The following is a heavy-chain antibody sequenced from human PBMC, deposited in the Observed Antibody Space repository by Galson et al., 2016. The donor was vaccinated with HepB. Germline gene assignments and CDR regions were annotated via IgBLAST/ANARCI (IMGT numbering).Heavy chain of an antibody. D-gene: IGHD3-10*01. CDR3: ARGPTITMVRGVSLYYYGMDV. V-gene: IGHV4-34*01. Sequence: TLSLTCAVYGGSFSGYFGIWIRQPPGKGLEWIGEINHSGSTNYNPSLTSRGTISIDTSKNQFSLNLRSVTAADTAVYYCARGPTITMVRGVSLYYYGMDVWGQGTTVIVSS. J-gene: IGHJ6*02. CDR2: INHSGST. CDR1: GGSFSGYF.